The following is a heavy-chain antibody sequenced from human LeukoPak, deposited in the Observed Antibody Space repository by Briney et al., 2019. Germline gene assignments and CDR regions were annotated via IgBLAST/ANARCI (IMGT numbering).Heavy chain of an antibody. CDR3: ARGRRGGAGY. V-gene: IGHV4-34*01. D-gene: IGHD1-14*01. CDR2: INHSGST. Sequence: PSETLSLTCTISGGSITSYYWSWIRQPPGKGLEWIGEINHSGSTNYNPSLKSRVTISVDTSKNQFSLKLSSVTAADTAVYYCARGRRGGAGYWGQGTLVTVSS. CDR1: GGSITSYY. J-gene: IGHJ4*02.